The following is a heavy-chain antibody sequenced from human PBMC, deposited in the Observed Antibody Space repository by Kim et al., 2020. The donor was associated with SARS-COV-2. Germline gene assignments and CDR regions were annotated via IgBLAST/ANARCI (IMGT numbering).Heavy chain of an antibody. Sequence: GGSLRLSCAASGFTFSSYSMNWVRQAPGKGLEWVSSISSSSSYIYYADSVKGRFTISRDNAKNSLYLQMNSLRAEDTAVYYCARLTQYSSSWYMSAFDIWGQGTMVTVSS. CDR3: ARLTQYSSSWYMSAFDI. V-gene: IGHV3-21*01. J-gene: IGHJ3*02. D-gene: IGHD6-13*01. CDR2: ISSSSSYI. CDR1: GFTFSSYS.